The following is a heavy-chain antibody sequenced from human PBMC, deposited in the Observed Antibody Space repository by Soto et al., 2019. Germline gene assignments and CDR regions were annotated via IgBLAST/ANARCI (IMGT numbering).Heavy chain of an antibody. Sequence: SETMSLTCFVSGASIISTYWWSWFRQTPGKRLELIGQIYHTGTTSYNPSLKNRVTISLDKSNNQFSLRLTSMTAADTAVYYCATLPPRIVVVMTDLPTWGQGTLVTVSS. D-gene: IGHD2-15*01. J-gene: IGHJ5*02. CDR3: ATLPPRIVVVMTDLPT. CDR2: IYHTGTT. V-gene: IGHV4-4*02. CDR1: GASIISTYW.